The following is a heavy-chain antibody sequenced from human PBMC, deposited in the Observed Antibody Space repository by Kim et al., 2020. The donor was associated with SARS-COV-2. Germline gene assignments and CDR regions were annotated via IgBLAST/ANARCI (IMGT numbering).Heavy chain of an antibody. Sequence: SETLSLTCTVSGGSISSSSYYWGWIRQPPGKGLEWIGSIYYSGSTYYNPSLKSRVTISVDTSKNQFSLKLSSVTAADTAVYYCASWRRQPKFPLTPKPGPDFDYWGQGTLVTVSS. J-gene: IGHJ4*02. D-gene: IGHD2-21*01. CDR3: ASWRRQPKFPLTPKPGPDFDY. CDR1: GGSISSSSYY. V-gene: IGHV4-39*01. CDR2: IYYSGST.